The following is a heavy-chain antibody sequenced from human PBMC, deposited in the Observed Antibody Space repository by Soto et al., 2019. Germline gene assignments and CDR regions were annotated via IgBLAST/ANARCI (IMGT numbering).Heavy chain of an antibody. CDR3: AHRPAYDISTGYYPFDY. J-gene: IGHJ4*02. D-gene: IGHD3-9*01. CDR2: INPSGGST. V-gene: IGHV1-46*01. Sequence: GASVKVSCKASGYIFTSYYLHWVRQAPGQGLEWMGFINPSGGSTSLAQKFQGRVTMTRDTSTSTVYMELSSLRSEDTATYYCAHRPAYDISTGYYPFDYWGQGSLVTVSS. CDR1: GYIFTSYY.